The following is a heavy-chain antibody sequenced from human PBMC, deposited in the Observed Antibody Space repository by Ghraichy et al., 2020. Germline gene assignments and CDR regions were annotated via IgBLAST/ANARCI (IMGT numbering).Heavy chain of an antibody. CDR3: ARVPSSWPYYFDY. CDR1: GFTFSSYS. J-gene: IGHJ4*02. CDR2: ISSSSSYI. V-gene: IGHV3-21*01. Sequence: GGSLRLSCAASGFTFSSYSMNWVRQAPGKGLEWVSSISSSSSYIYYADSVKGRFTISRDNAKNSLYLQMNSLRAEDTAVYYCARVPSSWPYYFDYWGQGTRVNVSS. D-gene: IGHD6-13*01.